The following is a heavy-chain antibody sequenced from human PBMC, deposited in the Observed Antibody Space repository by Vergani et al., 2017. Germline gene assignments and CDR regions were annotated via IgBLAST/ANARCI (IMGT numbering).Heavy chain of an antibody. Sequence: QGKLQESGPGLVKPSGTLSLTCAVSGGSISSSNWWSWVRQPPGKGLAWIGEIYHSGSTNYNPSLKSRVTISVDTSKNQFSLKLSSVPAADTAVYYCARLNRQYYYGSGAYFDYWGQGTLVTVSS. V-gene: IGHV4-4*02. J-gene: IGHJ4*02. CDR1: GGSISSSNW. CDR3: ARLNRQYYYGSGAYFDY. D-gene: IGHD3-10*01. CDR2: IYHSGST.